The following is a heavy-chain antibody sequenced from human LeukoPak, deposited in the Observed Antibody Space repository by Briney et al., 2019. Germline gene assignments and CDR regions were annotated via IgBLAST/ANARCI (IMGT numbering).Heavy chain of an antibody. J-gene: IGHJ5*02. Sequence: GGSLRLSCVASGFTFSDHYMNWTRQAPGKGLEWVSYISGSSTYTNYADSVKGRFTISRDNAKNSLYLQMNSLRAEDTAVYYCARDSSSWFDPWGQGTLVTVSS. CDR1: GFTFSDHY. CDR2: ISGSSTYT. V-gene: IGHV3-11*05. D-gene: IGHD6-13*01. CDR3: ARDSSSWFDP.